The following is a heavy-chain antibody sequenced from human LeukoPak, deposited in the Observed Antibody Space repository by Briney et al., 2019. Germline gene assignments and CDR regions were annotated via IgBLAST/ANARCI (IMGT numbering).Heavy chain of an antibody. Sequence: GGSLRLSCAASGFTFSSYSMNWVRQAPGKGLEWVSYISGSSSTIYYADSVKGRFTISRDNAKNSLYLQMNSLRAEDTAVYYCARYYYGSGSYPHLDYWGQGTLVTVSS. J-gene: IGHJ4*02. V-gene: IGHV3-48*01. CDR3: ARYYYGSGSYPHLDY. CDR1: GFTFSSYS. D-gene: IGHD3-10*01. CDR2: ISGSSSTI.